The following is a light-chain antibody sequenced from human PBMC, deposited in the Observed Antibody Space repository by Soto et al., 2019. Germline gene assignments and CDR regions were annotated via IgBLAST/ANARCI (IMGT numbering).Light chain of an antibody. CDR3: ASWDDSLKVV. V-gene: IGLV1-44*01. CDR1: GSNIGANT. CDR2: SNS. J-gene: IGLJ3*02. Sequence: QSVLTQPPSASGTPGQRVSISCSGRGSNIGANTVQWYQQSPGTAPKLLIYSNSQRPSGVPERFSASKSGTSASLAISGLQSEDEADYYCASWDDSLKVVFGGGTKLTVL.